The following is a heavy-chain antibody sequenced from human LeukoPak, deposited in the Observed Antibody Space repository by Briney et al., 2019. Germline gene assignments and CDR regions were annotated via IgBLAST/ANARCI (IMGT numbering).Heavy chain of an antibody. CDR1: DGSINSYY. J-gene: IGHJ4*02. V-gene: IGHV4-59*08. CDR3: ARLPLRSHFDY. Sequence: SETLSLTCTVSDGSINSYYWSWIRQPPGKGLEWIAYIYYSGSTNYNPSLKSRVTISVDTSKNQFSLKLSSVTAADTAVYYCARLPLRSHFDYWGQGTLVTVSS. CDR2: IYYSGST.